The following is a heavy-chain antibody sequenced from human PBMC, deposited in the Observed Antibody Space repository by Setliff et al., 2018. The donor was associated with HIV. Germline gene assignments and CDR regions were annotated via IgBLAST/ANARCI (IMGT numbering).Heavy chain of an antibody. CDR3: ARLSRGATAGTPYFDY. J-gene: IGHJ4*02. Sequence: LSLPCTVSGGSISSYSWSWIRQPPGKGLEWIGVFYYGGSTDYNPSLKSRVTISVDKSKNQFSLKLSSVTAADTAVYYCARLSRGATAGTPYFDYWGRGTLVTVSS. CDR1: GGSISSYS. D-gene: IGHD6-13*01. CDR2: FYYGGST. V-gene: IGHV4-59*08.